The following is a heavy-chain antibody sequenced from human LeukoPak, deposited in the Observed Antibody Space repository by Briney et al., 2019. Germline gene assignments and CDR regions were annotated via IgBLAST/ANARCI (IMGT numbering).Heavy chain of an antibody. CDR1: GYTFTGYY. CDR3: ARGSPLVSAKHFDY. Sequence: GASVKVSCKASGYTFTGYYMHLVRQAPGQGLEWMGWINPNSGGTNYAQKFQGRVTMTRDTSISTAYMELSRLRSDDTAVYYCARGSPLVSAKHFDYWGQGTLVTVSS. V-gene: IGHV1-2*02. CDR2: INPNSGGT. J-gene: IGHJ4*02. D-gene: IGHD6-13*01.